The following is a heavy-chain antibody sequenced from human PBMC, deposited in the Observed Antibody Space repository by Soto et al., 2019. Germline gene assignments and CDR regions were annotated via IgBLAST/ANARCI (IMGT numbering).Heavy chain of an antibody. J-gene: IGHJ6*02. Sequence: GGSLRLSCAASGFTFSSYGMHWVRQAPGKGLEWVAVIWYDGSNKYYADSVKGRFTISRDNSKNTLYLQMYSLRAEDTAVYYCARGDITIFGVAPRNYYYYGMDVWGQGTTVTVSS. CDR1: GFTFSSYG. CDR3: ARGDITIFGVAPRNYYYYGMDV. V-gene: IGHV3-33*01. CDR2: IWYDGSNK. D-gene: IGHD3-3*01.